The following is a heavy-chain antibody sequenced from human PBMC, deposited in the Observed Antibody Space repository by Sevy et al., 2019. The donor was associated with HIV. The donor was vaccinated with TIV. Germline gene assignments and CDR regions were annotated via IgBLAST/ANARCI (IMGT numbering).Heavy chain of an antibody. CDR1: GFTFSKAW. V-gene: IGHV3-15*05. D-gene: IGHD3-3*01. Sequence: GGSLRLSCAASGFTFSKAWMNWVRQAPGKGLEWVGRIKSKTDGGTTDYAASVKGRFTISGDDTKNTLYLQMNSLKTDDAAVYYCTTKKDFWSGYFYFDYWGQGTLVTVSS. CDR3: TTKKDFWSGYFYFDY. CDR2: IKSKTDGGTT. J-gene: IGHJ4*02.